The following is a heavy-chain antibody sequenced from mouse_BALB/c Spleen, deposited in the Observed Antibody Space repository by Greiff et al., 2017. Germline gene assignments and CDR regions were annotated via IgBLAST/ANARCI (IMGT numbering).Heavy chain of an antibody. J-gene: IGHJ2*01. CDR3: TSGGGYCSDY. CDR2: IYPSDSYT. Sequence: QVQLQQPGAELVRPGASVKLSCKASGYTFTSYWINWVKQRPGQGLEWIGNIYPSDSYTNYNQKFKDKAALTVDKSSSTANMQLSSPTSEDSAVYYCTSGGGYCSDYWGQGTTLTV. CDR1: GYTFTSYW. V-gene: IGHV1-69*02. D-gene: IGHD1-1*02.